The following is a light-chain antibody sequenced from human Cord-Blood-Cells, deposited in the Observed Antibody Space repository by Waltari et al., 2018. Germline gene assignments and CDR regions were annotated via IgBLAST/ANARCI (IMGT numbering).Light chain of an antibody. CDR1: QSISSY. CDR3: QQSYSTPPT. Sequence: DIQMTQSPSSLSASVGDRVTITCRASQSISSYLNWYQQKPGKAPKLLIYAASSLQSGVPSMFSGSGSVTDFTLTISSLQPEDFATYYCQQSYSTPPTFGQGTKLEI. CDR2: AAS. V-gene: IGKV1-39*01. J-gene: IGKJ2*01.